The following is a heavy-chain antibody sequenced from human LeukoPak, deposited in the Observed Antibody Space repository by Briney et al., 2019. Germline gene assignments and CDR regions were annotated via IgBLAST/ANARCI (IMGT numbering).Heavy chain of an antibody. CDR3: VSFYETY. Sequence: PGGSLRLSCAASGFTFSNYAMSWVRQAPGKGLEWVSHINSDGSWTSYADSVKGRFTISKDNAKNTVYLQMNNLRAEDTAVYYCVSFYETYWGRGTLVTVSS. CDR1: GFTFSNYA. CDR2: INSDGSWT. V-gene: IGHV3-74*01. D-gene: IGHD2-2*01. J-gene: IGHJ4*02.